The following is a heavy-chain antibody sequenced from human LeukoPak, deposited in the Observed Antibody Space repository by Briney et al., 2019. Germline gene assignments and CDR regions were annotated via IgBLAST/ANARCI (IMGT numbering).Heavy chain of an antibody. J-gene: IGHJ4*02. CDR1: IYTFTHYG. CDR2: ISGYNGDT. Sequence: ASVKVSCKASIYTFTHYGMSWVRQAPGQGVEWMGWISGYNGDTNYAQKFQDRVTMTTDTSTSTAYMELRSLRSDDTAVYYCARGLSGSYYNPFDYWGQGSLVTVSS. CDR3: ARGLSGSYYNPFDY. V-gene: IGHV1-18*04. D-gene: IGHD3-10*01.